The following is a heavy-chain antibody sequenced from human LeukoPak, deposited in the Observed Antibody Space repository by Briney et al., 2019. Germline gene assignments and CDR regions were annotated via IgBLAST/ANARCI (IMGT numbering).Heavy chain of an antibody. CDR2: INHSGST. CDR3: ARDVEYSSSSFDY. J-gene: IGHJ4*02. V-gene: IGHV4-34*01. CDR1: GGSFSGYY. D-gene: IGHD6-6*01. Sequence: SETLSLTSAVYGGSFSGYYWSWIRQPPGKGLGWIGEINHSGSTNYNPSLKSRVTISVDTSKNQFSLKLSSVTAAGTAVYYCARDVEYSSSSFDYWGQGTLVTVSS.